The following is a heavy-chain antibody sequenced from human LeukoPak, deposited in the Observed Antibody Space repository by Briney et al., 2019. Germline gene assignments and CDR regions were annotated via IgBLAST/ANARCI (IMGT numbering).Heavy chain of an antibody. J-gene: IGHJ4*02. CDR2: ISAYNGKT. V-gene: IGHV1-18*01. Sequence: GASVKVSCKTSGYTFTTYGITWVRHAPGQGLGWVGWISAYNGKTNYAQKFQGSVTMTTDTSTTTAYMGLRSLSSDDTAVYYCARWDRATAATFDYWGQGSLVPVSS. CDR1: GYTFTTYG. D-gene: IGHD6-13*01. CDR3: ARWDRATAATFDY.